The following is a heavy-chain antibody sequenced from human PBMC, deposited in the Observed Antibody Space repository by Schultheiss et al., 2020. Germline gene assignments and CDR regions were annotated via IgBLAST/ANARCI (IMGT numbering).Heavy chain of an antibody. CDR2: ISPNGKIT. CDR1: GLIFSDFY. CDR3: ARGHEAFNF. V-gene: IGHV3-11*01. Sequence: GGSLRLSCAASGLIFSDFYMSWIRQSPEKGLEWLSYISPNGKITYYADSVQGRFTISRDNAKNSLYLQMNSLRADDTAVYYCARGHEAFNFWGQGAMVTVS. J-gene: IGHJ3*01.